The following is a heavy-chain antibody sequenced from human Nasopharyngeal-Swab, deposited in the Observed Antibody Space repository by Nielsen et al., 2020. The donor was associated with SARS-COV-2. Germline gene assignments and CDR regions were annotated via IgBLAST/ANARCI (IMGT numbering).Heavy chain of an antibody. J-gene: IGHJ4*02. CDR2: ISSTGSYI. CDR1: GFTFSSYS. CDR3: ARGSDTALYYFDS. Sequence: GGSLRLSCAASGFTFSSYSINWVRQAPGKGLEWVSSISSTGSYIYYADSVKGRFTISRDNAKNSLYLQMNGPRAEDTAVYYCARGSDTALYYFDSWGQGTLVTVSS. V-gene: IGHV3-21*01. D-gene: IGHD5-18*01.